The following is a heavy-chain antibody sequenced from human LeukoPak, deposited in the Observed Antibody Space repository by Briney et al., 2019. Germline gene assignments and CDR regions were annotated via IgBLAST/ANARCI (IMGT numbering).Heavy chain of an antibody. CDR1: GFTFSSYS. V-gene: IGHV3-66*01. Sequence: PGGSLRLSCAASGFTFSSYSMNWVRQAPGKGLEWVSVIYSGGSTYYADSVKGRFTISRDNSKNTLYLQMNSLRAEDTAVYYCARGREWFGGLYNWGQGTLVTVSS. CDR3: ARGREWFGGLYN. J-gene: IGHJ4*02. CDR2: IYSGGST. D-gene: IGHD3-10*01.